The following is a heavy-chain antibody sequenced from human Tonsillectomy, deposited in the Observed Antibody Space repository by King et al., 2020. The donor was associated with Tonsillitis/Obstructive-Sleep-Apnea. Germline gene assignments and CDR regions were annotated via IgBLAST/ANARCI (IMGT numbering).Heavy chain of an antibody. CDR2: IYYSGST. J-gene: IGHJ5*02. CDR1: GGSISTYY. V-gene: IGHV4-59*01. D-gene: IGHD4-17*01. Sequence: QLQEPGPGLVKPSETLSLTCTVSGGSISTYYWSWIRQPPGKGLEWIGYIYYSGSTNYNPSLKSRVTISVDTSKNQFSLKLSSVTAADTAVYYCAREGDYAHWFDPWGQGTLVTVSS. CDR3: AREGDYAHWFDP.